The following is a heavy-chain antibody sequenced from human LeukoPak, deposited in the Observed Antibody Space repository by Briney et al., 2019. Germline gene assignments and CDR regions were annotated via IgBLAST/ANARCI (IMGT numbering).Heavy chain of an antibody. CDR2: MNPNSGNT. Sequence: ASVKVSCKASGYTFTNYDINWVRQATGQGLEWMGWMNPNSGNTGYAQKFQGRVTMTRNTSISTAYMELSSLRFEDTAVYYCARAGGYCGRISCPYYFDYWGQGSLVTVSS. V-gene: IGHV1-8*01. CDR1: GYTFTNYD. CDR3: ARAGGYCGRISCPYYFDY. D-gene: IGHD2-15*01. J-gene: IGHJ4*02.